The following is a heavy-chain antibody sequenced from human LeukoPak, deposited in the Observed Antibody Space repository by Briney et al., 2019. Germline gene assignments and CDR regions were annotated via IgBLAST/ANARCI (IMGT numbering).Heavy chain of an antibody. D-gene: IGHD3-22*01. CDR3: AREHYDDSGGYSSGLDV. CDR2: ISTDGSYT. J-gene: IGHJ6*02. Sequence: QPGGSLRLSCAASGFTFSGYWMHWVRQAPGKGLVWVARISTDGSYTSYADSVKGRFTISRDNSKDTLFLQMNSLKADDTAVYYCAREHYDDSGGYSSGLDVWGQGTTVTVSS. V-gene: IGHV3-74*01. CDR1: GFTFSGYW.